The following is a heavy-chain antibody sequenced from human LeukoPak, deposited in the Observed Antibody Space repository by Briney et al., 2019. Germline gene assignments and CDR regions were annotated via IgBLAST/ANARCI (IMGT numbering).Heavy chain of an antibody. J-gene: IGHJ4*02. Sequence: PGGSLRLSCAASGFTFSSYAMSWVRQAPGKGLEWVSAISGSGGSTYYADSVKGRFTISRDNSKNTLYLQMNSLRAEDTAVYYCAKCRDDYVWGTESYYFDCWGQGTLVTVSS. D-gene: IGHD3-16*01. CDR3: AKCRDDYVWGTESYYFDC. V-gene: IGHV3-23*01. CDR2: ISGSGGST. CDR1: GFTFSSYA.